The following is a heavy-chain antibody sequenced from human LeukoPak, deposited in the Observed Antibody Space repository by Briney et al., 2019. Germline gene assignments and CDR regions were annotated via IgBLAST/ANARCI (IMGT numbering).Heavy chain of an antibody. V-gene: IGHV3-30*02. CDR3: AKEVHPFDP. CDR1: GFTISSYG. J-gene: IGHJ5*02. Sequence: GGSLRLSCAASGFTISSYGIHWVRQAPGKGLEWVAFIRYDGSNKYYADSVKGRFTISRDNSKNTVYLQMDSLRAENTAVYYCAKEVHPFDPWGQGTLVTVSS. D-gene: IGHD4/OR15-4a*01. CDR2: IRYDGSNK.